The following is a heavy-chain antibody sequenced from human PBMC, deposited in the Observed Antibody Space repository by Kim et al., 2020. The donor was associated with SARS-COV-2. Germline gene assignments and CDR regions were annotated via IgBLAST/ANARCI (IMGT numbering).Heavy chain of an antibody. CDR2: ISGSGGST. J-gene: IGHJ4*02. V-gene: IGHV3-23*01. CDR3: AYPRPQRGDYPTPFDY. CDR1: GFTFSSYA. D-gene: IGHD3-10*01. Sequence: GGSLRLSCAASGFTFSSYAMSWVRQAPGKGLEWVSAISGSGGSTYYADSVKGRFTISRDNSKNTLYLQMNSLRAEDTAVYYCAYPRPQRGDYPTPFDYWGQGTLVTVSS.